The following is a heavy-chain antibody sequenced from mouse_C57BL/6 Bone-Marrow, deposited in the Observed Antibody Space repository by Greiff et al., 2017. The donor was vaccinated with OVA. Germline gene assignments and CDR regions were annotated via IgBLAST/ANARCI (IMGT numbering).Heavy chain of an antibody. CDR2: IDPETGGT. D-gene: IGHD1-1*01. J-gene: IGHJ2*01. CDR1: GYTFTDYE. CDR3: TRNYGSGYFDY. Sequence: QVQLQQSGAELVRPGASVTLSCKASGYTFTDYEMHWVKQTPVHGLEWIGAIDPETGGTAYNQKFKGKAILTADKSSSTAYMELRSLTSEDSAVEYCTRNYGSGYFDYWGQGTTLTVSS. V-gene: IGHV1-15*01.